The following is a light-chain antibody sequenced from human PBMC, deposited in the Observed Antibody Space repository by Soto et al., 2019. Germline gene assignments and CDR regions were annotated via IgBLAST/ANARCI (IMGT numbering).Light chain of an antibody. CDR2: GAS. Sequence: IVMTQSPATLSVSPGERATLSCGASQSVSSNLAWYQQKPGQAPRLLIYGASTRATGIPTRFSGRGSGTECTLTISRLQSDDFALYYCQQYHDWPPWTFGQGNKVEVK. CDR1: QSVSSN. CDR3: QQYHDWPPWT. V-gene: IGKV3-15*01. J-gene: IGKJ1*01.